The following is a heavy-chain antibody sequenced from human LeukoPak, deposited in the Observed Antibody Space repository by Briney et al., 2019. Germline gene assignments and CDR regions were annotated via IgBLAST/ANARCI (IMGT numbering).Heavy chain of an antibody. V-gene: IGHV4-59*08. Sequence: SETLSLTCTVSGGSISSYYWSWIRQPPGKGLEWIGYIYYSGSTNYNPSLKSRVTISVDTSTNQFSLKLSSVTAADTAVYYCARPLVGMDAFDIWGQGTMLTVSS. CDR2: IYYSGST. CDR1: GGSISSYY. D-gene: IGHD2-21*01. CDR3: ARPLVGMDAFDI. J-gene: IGHJ3*02.